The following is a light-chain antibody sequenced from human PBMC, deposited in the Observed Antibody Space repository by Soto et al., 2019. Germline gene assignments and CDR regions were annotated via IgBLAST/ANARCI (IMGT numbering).Light chain of an antibody. V-gene: IGLV1-40*01. CDR3: QSYDSSLSVGV. J-gene: IGLJ2*01. CDR2: GNS. Sequence: QSVLTQPPSVSEAPGQRVTISCTGSSSNIGAGYDVHWYQQLPGTAPKLLIYGNSNRPSGVPDRFSGSKSGTSASLAITGLQAEDEADYYCQSYDSSLSVGVFGGGTKLTVL. CDR1: SSNIGAGYD.